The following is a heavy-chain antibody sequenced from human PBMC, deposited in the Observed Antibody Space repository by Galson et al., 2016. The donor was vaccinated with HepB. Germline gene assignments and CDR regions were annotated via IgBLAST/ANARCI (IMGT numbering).Heavy chain of an antibody. V-gene: IGHV3-74*01. CDR3: ARDLSLGNPGGFDI. Sequence: SLRLSCAASGFAFGSHWMHWVRQVPGKGLVWVSRINSDGTISNYADSVKGRFTISRDNAKDSLSLQMNSLRAEDTAVYFCARDLSLGNPGGFDIWGQGTMVTVSS. D-gene: IGHD4-23*01. CDR1: GFAFGSHW. J-gene: IGHJ3*02. CDR2: INSDGTIS.